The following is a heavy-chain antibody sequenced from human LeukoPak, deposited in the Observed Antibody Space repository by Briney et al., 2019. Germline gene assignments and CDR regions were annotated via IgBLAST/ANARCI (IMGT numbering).Heavy chain of an antibody. D-gene: IGHD3-16*01. CDR2: ISGSGGST. CDR3: ATDERGKFDY. J-gene: IGHJ4*02. V-gene: IGHV3-23*01. Sequence: PGGSLRLSCAASGFTFSSYWMHWVRQAPGKGLEWVSAISGSGGSTYYADSVKGRFTISRDNSKNTLYLQMNSLRAEDTAVYYCATDERGKFDYWGQGTLVTVSS. CDR1: GFTFSSYW.